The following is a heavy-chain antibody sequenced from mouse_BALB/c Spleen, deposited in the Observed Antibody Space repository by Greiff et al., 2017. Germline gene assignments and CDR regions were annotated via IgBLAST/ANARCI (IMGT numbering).Heavy chain of an antibody. D-gene: IGHD2-4*01. CDR2: INPNNGGT. V-gene: IGHV1-18*01. Sequence: VQLQQSGPELVKPGASVKIPCKASGYTFTDYNMDWVKQSHGKSLEWIGDINPNNGGTIYNQKFKGKATLTVDKSSSTAYMELRSLTSEVTAVYYCARRRYDYDYAMDYWGQGTSVTVSS. CDR1: GYTFTDYN. J-gene: IGHJ4*01. CDR3: ARRRYDYDYAMDY.